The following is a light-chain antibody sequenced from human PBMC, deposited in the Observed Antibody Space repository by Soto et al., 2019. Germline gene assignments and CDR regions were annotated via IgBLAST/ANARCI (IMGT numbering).Light chain of an antibody. V-gene: IGKV3-20*01. CDR2: GAS. J-gene: IGKJ2*01. Sequence: EIVLTQSPGTLSLSPGERATLSCRASQSVSSSYLAWYQQKPGQAPRLLIYGASSRATGIPDRFSGSGSGTDFTVTISRLEAEDFAVYYCQQYGSSPMYSVGQGTKLEIK. CDR1: QSVSSSY. CDR3: QQYGSSPMYS.